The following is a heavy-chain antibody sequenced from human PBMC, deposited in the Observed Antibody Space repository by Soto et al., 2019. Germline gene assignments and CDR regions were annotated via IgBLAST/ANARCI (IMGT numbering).Heavy chain of an antibody. CDR1: GFTFSSYG. Sequence: PGGSLRLSCAASGFTFSSYGMHWVRQAPGKGLEWVSTIGGGDDIFYAESVQGRFIISRDDSRSTMYLQMDNLRVEDTAIYFCAKDSISYNGIYDASDVWGQGTVVTVSS. V-gene: IGHV3-23*01. CDR3: AKDSISYNGIYDASDV. CDR2: IGGGDDI. J-gene: IGHJ3*01. D-gene: IGHD3-3*02.